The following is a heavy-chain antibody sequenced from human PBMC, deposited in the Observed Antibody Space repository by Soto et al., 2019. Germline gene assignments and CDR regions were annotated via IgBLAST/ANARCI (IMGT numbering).Heavy chain of an antibody. V-gene: IGHV3-23*01. CDR2: ISGSGGST. J-gene: IGHJ6*02. D-gene: IGHD3-22*01. Sequence: GGSLRLSCAASGFTFSSYAMSWVRQAPGKGLEWVSAISGSGGSTYYADSVKGRFTISRDNSKNTLYLQMNSLRAEDTAVYYCAKSPPLNSSGYYWDYYYYYGMDVRGQGTTVTVSS. CDR3: AKSPPLNSSGYYWDYYYYYGMDV. CDR1: GFTFSSYA.